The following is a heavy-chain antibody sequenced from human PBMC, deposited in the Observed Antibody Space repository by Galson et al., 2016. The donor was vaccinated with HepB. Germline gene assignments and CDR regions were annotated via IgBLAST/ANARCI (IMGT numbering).Heavy chain of an antibody. CDR1: GFSFTTYA. Sequence: SLRLSCAASGFSFTTYAMSWVRQAPGKSLEWVSTLSSGGINTYYADSVKGRFTISRDISKTTLYLQMNSLRAEDTAVYYCAKNRGIAVVGGVYFFDYWGQGTLVTVSS. D-gene: IGHD6-19*01. CDR3: AKNRGIAVVGGVYFFDY. CDR2: LSSGGINT. V-gene: IGHV3-23*01. J-gene: IGHJ4*02.